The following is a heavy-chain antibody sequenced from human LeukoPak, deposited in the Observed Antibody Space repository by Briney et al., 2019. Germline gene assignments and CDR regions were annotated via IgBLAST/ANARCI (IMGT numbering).Heavy chain of an antibody. D-gene: IGHD5-18*01. CDR1: GGTFSSYA. J-gene: IGHJ4*02. Sequence: ASVKVSCKASGGTFSSYAISWVRQAPGQGLEWMGGTIPIFGTANYAQKFQGRVTITTDESTSTAYMELSSLRSEDTAVYYCAREYSYGPQYFDYWGQGTLVTVSS. CDR3: AREYSYGPQYFDY. CDR2: TIPIFGTA. V-gene: IGHV1-69*05.